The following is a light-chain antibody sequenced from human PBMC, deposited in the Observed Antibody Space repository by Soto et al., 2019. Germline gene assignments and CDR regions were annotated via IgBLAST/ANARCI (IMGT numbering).Light chain of an antibody. V-gene: IGKV1-5*01. CDR1: QSISSW. Sequence: DIQMTQSPSTLSASVGDRVTITCRASQSISSWLAWYQQKLGRAPRLLIYDASSLESGVPSRFSGSGYGTEFTLTISSLQPDDFATYYCQQYNTYSSLTFGGGPKVDIQ. CDR2: DAS. CDR3: QQYNTYSSLT. J-gene: IGKJ4*01.